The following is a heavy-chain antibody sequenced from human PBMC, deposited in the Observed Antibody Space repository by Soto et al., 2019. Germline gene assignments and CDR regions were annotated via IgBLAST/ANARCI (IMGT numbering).Heavy chain of an antibody. CDR1: GGSISSYY. J-gene: IGHJ4*02. D-gene: IGHD6-19*01. Sequence: SETLSLTCTVSGGSISSYYWSWIRQPPGKGLEWIGYIYYSGSTNYNPSLKRRVTISVDTSKNQFSLKLSSVTAADTAVYYCARHGPRGGSSGWSYYFDYWGQGTLVTVSS. CDR3: ARHGPRGGSSGWSYYFDY. CDR2: IYYSGST. V-gene: IGHV4-59*08.